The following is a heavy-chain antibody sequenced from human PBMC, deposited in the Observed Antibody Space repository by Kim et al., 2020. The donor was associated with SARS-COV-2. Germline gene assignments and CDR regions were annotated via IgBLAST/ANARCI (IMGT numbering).Heavy chain of an antibody. CDR3: ARQLDSSGYYFNY. CDR2: IYYSGSN. J-gene: IGHJ4*02. V-gene: IGHV4-39*01. CDR1: GGSISSSSYY. D-gene: IGHD3-22*01. Sequence: SETLSLTCTVSGGSISSSSYYWGWIRQPTGKGLEWIGSIYYSGSNYYNPSLKSRVTISVDTSKNQFSLKLSSVTAADTAVYYCARQLDSSGYYFNYWGQGTRVTVSS.